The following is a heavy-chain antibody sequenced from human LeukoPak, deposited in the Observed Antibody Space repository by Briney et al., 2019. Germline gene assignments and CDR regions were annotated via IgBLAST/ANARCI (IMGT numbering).Heavy chain of an antibody. CDR1: GFTFSSYS. V-gene: IGHV3-21*04. Sequence: GGSLRLSCAASGFTFSSYSMNWVRQAPGKGLEWVSSISSSSSYIYYADSVKGRFTISRDNAKNTLYLQMNSLRAEDTAVYYCAKGLFGRMVAAFDYWGQGTLVTVSS. D-gene: IGHD2-15*01. J-gene: IGHJ4*02. CDR2: ISSSSSYI. CDR3: AKGLFGRMVAAFDY.